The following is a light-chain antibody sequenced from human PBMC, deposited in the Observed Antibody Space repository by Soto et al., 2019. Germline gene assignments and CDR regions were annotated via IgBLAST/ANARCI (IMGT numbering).Light chain of an antibody. V-gene: IGLV2-8*01. Sequence: QSALTQPPSASGSPGQSVTISCTGTSSDVGGYNYVSWYQQHPGKAPKLMIYEVSKRPSGVPDRFSGSKSGNTASLTVSGLQAEDEADYYRSSYAGSSNPYVFGTGTKVTVL. CDR1: SSDVGGYNY. J-gene: IGLJ1*01. CDR2: EVS. CDR3: SSYAGSSNPYV.